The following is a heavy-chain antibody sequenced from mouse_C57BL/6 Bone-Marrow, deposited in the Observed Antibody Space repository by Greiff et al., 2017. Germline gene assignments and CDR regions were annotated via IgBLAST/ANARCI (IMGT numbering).Heavy chain of an antibody. CDR3: ARVWDDGYYFGY. V-gene: IGHV5-17*01. J-gene: IGHJ2*01. CDR1: GFTFSDYG. CDR2: ISSGSSTI. D-gene: IGHD2-10*02. Sequence: EVKLVESGGGLVKPGGSLKLSCAASGFTFSDYGMHWVRQAPEKGLEWVAYISSGSSTIYYADTVKGRFTISRDNAKNTLFLQMTSLRSEDTAMYYCARVWDDGYYFGYWGQGTTLTVSS.